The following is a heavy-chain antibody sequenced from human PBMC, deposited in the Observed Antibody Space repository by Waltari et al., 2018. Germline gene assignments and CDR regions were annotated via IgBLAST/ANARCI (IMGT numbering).Heavy chain of an antibody. J-gene: IGHJ3*02. CDR2: IIPIFGTA. V-gene: IGHV1-69*06. CDR3: ARDSRQGGNAFDI. CDR1: GGTFSSYA. Sequence: SGGTFSSYAISWVRQAPGQGLEWMGRIIPIFGTANYAQKFQGRVTITADKSTSTAYMELSSLRSEDTAVYYCARDSRQGGNAFDIWGQGTMVTVSS.